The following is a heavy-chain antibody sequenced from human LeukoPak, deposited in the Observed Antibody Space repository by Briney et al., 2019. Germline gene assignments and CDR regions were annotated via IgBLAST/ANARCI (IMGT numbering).Heavy chain of an antibody. J-gene: IGHJ4*02. Sequence: SETLSLTCTVSGGSISSYYWSWIRQPPGKGLEWIGYIYYSGSTNYNPSLKSRVTISVDTSKNQFSLKLSSVTAADTAVYYCARQDIAYCDGDCGYWGQGTLVTVSS. CDR3: ARQDIAYCDGDCGY. CDR2: IYYSGST. D-gene: IGHD2-21*01. V-gene: IGHV4-59*01. CDR1: GGSISSYY.